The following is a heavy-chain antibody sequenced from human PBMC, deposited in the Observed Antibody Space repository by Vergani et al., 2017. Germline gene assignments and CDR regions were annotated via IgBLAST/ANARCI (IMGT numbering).Heavy chain of an antibody. Sequence: VQLVESGGGVVQPGRSLRLSCAASGFTFSSYSMNWVRQAPGKGLEWVTSISSSSSYIYYADSVKGRFTISRDNAKNSLYLQMNSLRAEDTAVYYCAKLVLLARTTRWCDPWGQGTLVTVSS. CDR2: ISSSSSYI. CDR1: GFTFSSYS. CDR3: AKLVLLARTTRWCDP. V-gene: IGHV3-21*01. D-gene: IGHD2-8*02. J-gene: IGHJ5*02.